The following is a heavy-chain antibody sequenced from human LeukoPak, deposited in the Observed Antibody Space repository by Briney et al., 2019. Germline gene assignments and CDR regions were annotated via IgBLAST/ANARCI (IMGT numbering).Heavy chain of an antibody. D-gene: IGHD3-3*01. Sequence: SETLSLTCTVSGGSISPYYWSWIRQPPGKGLEWIGYIYHSGSTSYNPSLKSRVTISVDTSKNQFSLKLTSVTAAGTAVYYCARDQRQGFWSENWFDPWGQGTLVTVSS. V-gene: IGHV4-59*01. CDR2: IYHSGST. CDR3: ARDQRQGFWSENWFDP. CDR1: GGSISPYY. J-gene: IGHJ5*02.